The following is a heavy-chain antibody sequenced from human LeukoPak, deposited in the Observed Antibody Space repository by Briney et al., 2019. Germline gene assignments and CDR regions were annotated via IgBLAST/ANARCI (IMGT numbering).Heavy chain of an antibody. CDR2: INHSGST. CDR3: ARVGPYWFDP. V-gene: IGHV4-34*01. J-gene: IGHJ5*02. Sequence: SQTLSLTCAVYGGSFSGYYWSWIRQPPGKGLEWIGEINHSGSTNYNPSLKSRVTISVDTSKNQFSLKLSSVTAADTAVYYCARVGPYWFDPWGQGTLVTVSS. CDR1: GGSFSGYY.